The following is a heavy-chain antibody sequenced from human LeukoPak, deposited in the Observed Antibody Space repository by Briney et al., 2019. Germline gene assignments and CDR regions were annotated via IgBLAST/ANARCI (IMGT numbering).Heavy chain of an antibody. V-gene: IGHV3-11*01. Sequence: GGSLRLSCAASGFTFSDYYMSWIRQAPGKGLEWVSYISSSGSTIYYADSVKGRFTISRGNAKNSLYLQTNSLRAEDTAVYYCARVPLYYDILTGYYPAYYFDYWGQGTLVTVSS. D-gene: IGHD3-9*01. J-gene: IGHJ4*02. CDR3: ARVPLYYDILTGYYPAYYFDY. CDR1: GFTFSDYY. CDR2: ISSSGSTI.